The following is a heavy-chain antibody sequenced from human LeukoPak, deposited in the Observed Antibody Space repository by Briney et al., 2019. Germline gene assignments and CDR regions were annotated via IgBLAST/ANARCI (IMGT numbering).Heavy chain of an antibody. V-gene: IGHV3-64*01. J-gene: IGHJ2*01. CDR2: ISSNGGST. CDR1: GFTFSSYD. Sequence: GGSLRLSCAASGFTFSSYDMHWVRQAPGKGLEYVSAISSNGGSTYYANSVKGRFTISRDNSKNTLYLQMGSLRAEDMAVYYCAREGQTGKWYFDLWGRGTLVTVSS. D-gene: IGHD7-27*01. CDR3: AREGQTGKWYFDL.